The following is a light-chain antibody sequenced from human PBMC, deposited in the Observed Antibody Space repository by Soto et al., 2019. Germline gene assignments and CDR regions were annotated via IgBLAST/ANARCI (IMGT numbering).Light chain of an antibody. CDR2: AAS. J-gene: IGKJ1*01. V-gene: IGKV1-39*01. Sequence: IQMTQSPSSLSASVGDRATLTCRAGQSISSYLNWYQQKPGKAPKLLIYAASSLQSGVPSRFSGSGSGTDFTLTISSLQPEDFATYYCQQSYSTPQTFGQGTKVDIK. CDR1: QSISSY. CDR3: QQSYSTPQT.